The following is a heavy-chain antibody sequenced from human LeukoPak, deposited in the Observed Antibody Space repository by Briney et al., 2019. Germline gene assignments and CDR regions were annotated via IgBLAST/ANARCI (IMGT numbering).Heavy chain of an antibody. CDR1: GVTFSSYA. CDR3: ARDGSYDSSGYSFNGAFDI. J-gene: IGHJ3*02. CDR2: ISYDGSNK. Sequence: PGRSLRLSCAASGVTFSSYAMDWVHQAPGKGLEWVAVISYDGSNKYYADSVKGRFTISRDNSKNALYLQMSSLRSEDTAVYYCARDGSYDSSGYSFNGAFDIWGQGTMVTVSS. D-gene: IGHD3-22*01. V-gene: IGHV3-30*15.